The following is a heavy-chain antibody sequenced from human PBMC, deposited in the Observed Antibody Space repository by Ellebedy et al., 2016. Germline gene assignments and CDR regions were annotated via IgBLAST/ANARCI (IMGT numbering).Heavy chain of an antibody. CDR3: ARDYYGDYVYFGP. Sequence: ASVKVSCKASGFSFISYTIHWMRQAPGQRPEWMGWINADNGNTKYSWQFQGRLTITRDTSARTASLELSSLRSEDTAVYYCARDYYGDYVYFGPWGQGTLVTVSS. D-gene: IGHD4-17*01. J-gene: IGHJ5*02. V-gene: IGHV1-3*01. CDR2: INADNGNT. CDR1: GFSFISYT.